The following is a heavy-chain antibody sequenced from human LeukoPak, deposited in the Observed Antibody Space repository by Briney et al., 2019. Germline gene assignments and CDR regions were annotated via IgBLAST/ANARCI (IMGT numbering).Heavy chain of an antibody. CDR1: GFTFSSYA. V-gene: IGHV3-64D*06. D-gene: IGHD3-10*01. CDR3: VKDAITMVRGVIFDAFDI. J-gene: IGHJ3*02. CDR2: ISSNGGST. Sequence: GGSLRLSCSASGFTFSSYAMHWVRQAPGRGLEYVSAISSNGGSTYYADSVKGGFTISRDNSKNTLYLQMSSLRAEDTAVYYCVKDAITMVRGVIFDAFDIWGQGTMVTVSS.